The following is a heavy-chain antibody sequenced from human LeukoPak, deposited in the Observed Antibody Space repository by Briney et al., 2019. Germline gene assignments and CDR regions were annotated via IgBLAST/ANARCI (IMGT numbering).Heavy chain of an antibody. D-gene: IGHD5-12*01. CDR1: GYTFTSYA. J-gene: IGHJ3*02. CDR2: INAGNGNT. Sequence: ASVKVSCKASGYTFTSYAMHWVRQAPGQRLEWMGWINAGNGNTKYSQEFQGRVTITRDTTASTAYMELSRLRSDDTAVYYCAREASYDPDAFDIWGQGTMVTVSS. V-gene: IGHV1-3*01. CDR3: AREASYDPDAFDI.